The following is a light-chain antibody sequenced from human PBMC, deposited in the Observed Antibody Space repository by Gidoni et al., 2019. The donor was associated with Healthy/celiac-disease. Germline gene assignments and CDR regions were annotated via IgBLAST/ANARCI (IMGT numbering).Light chain of an antibody. J-gene: IGLJ1*01. V-gene: IGLV1-40*01. CDR2: GNS. CDR3: QSYDSLHV. Sequence: QSVLTPPPSVSGAPGQRVTISCTGSSSNIVAGYDVHWYQQLPGTAPKLLIYGNSNRPSVVPDRFSGSKAGTAASLAISGLQAEDEADYYCQSYDSLHVFGTGTKVTVL. CDR1: SSNIVAGYD.